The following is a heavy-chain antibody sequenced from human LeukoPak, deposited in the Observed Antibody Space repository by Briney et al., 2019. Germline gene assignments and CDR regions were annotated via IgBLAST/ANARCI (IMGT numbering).Heavy chain of an antibody. V-gene: IGHV4-34*09. CDR1: GGSFSGYY. CDR2: IYYSGST. CDR3: ARGSPTMAHFDY. Sequence: KPSETLSLTCAVYGGSFSGYYWSWIRQPPGKGLEWIGYIYYSGSTYYNPSLKSRVTISVDTSKNQFSLKLSSVAAADTAVYYCARGSPTMAHFDYWGQGTLVTVSS. J-gene: IGHJ4*02. D-gene: IGHD3-10*01.